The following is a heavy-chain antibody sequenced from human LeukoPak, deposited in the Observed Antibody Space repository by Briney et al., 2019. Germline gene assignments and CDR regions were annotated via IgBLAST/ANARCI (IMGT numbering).Heavy chain of an antibody. J-gene: IGHJ6*03. CDR1: GASISSYY. V-gene: IGHV4-59*01. Sequence: SETLSLTCSVSGASISSYYWSWIRQSPGKGLEWIGNIYYSETNYNPSLKSRVTISVDTSKNQFSLKLSSVTAADTAVYYCARRPYYYYYMDVWGKGTTVTVSS. CDR2: IYYSET. CDR3: ARRPYYYYYMDV.